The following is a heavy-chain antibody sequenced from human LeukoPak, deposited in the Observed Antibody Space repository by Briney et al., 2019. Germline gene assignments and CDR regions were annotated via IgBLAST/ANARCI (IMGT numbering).Heavy chain of an antibody. CDR1: GFIFSNAW. D-gene: IGHD4-11*01. Sequence: GGSLRLSCAASGFIFSNAWMSWVRQAPGKGLEWVSSISSSSSYIYYADSVKGRFTISRDNAKNSLYLQMNSLRAEDTAVYYCARAENTVPYYFDYWGQGTLVTVSS. J-gene: IGHJ4*02. CDR2: ISSSSSYI. CDR3: ARAENTVPYYFDY. V-gene: IGHV3-21*01.